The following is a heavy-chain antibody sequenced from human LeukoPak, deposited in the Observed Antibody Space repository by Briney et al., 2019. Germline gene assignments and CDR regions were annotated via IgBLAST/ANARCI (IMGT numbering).Heavy chain of an antibody. CDR3: ARDTGAVYGFDY. CDR2: INPSGGST. CDR1: GYTFTSYY. V-gene: IGHV1-46*01. D-gene: IGHD3-10*01. J-gene: IGHJ4*02. Sequence: ASVKVSCKASGYTFTSYYMHWVRQAPEQGLEWMGIINPSGGSTSYAQKFQGRVAMTRDMSTSTVYMELSSLRSEDTAVCYCARDTGAVYGFDYWGQGTLVTVSS.